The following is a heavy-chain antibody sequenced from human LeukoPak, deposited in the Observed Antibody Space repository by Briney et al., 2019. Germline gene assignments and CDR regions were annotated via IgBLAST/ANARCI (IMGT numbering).Heavy chain of an antibody. CDR1: GFTFSSYA. Sequence: GGSLRLSCAASGFTFSSYAMSWVRQAPGKGLEWVSAISGSGGSTYYADPVKGRFTISRDNSKNTLYLQMNSLRAEDTAVYYCANGHALLWLGELPLDYWGQGTLVTVSS. D-gene: IGHD3-10*01. V-gene: IGHV3-23*01. J-gene: IGHJ4*02. CDR3: ANGHALLWLGELPLDY. CDR2: ISGSGGST.